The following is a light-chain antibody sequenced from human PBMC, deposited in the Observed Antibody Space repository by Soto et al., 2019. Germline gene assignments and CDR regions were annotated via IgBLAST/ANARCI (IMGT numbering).Light chain of an antibody. Sequence: QSVLTQPRSVSASPGQSVTISCTGTSSDVGGYDYVSWYQQHPGKAPKLMVYDVTKRPSGVPDRFSGSKSGNRASLTISGLQADDEAEYYCCSYAGRSTLVVFGGGTKLTVL. CDR1: SSDVGGYDY. CDR3: CSYAGRSTLVV. CDR2: DVT. J-gene: IGLJ2*01. V-gene: IGLV2-11*01.